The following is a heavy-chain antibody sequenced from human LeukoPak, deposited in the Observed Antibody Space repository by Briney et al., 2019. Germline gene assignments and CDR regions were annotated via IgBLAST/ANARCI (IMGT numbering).Heavy chain of an antibody. CDR3: AKVSIGYCSSTSCYTFDY. D-gene: IGHD2-2*02. V-gene: IGHV3-30*18. CDR1: GFTFRNYG. J-gene: IGHJ4*02. Sequence: PGGSLRLSCAASGFTFRNYGMHWVCQAPGKGLEWVALISYEGRNKYSADSVKGRFTISRDNSKNTLYLQMNSLRAEDTAVYYCAKVSIGYCSSTSCYTFDYWGQGTLVTVSS. CDR2: ISYEGRNK.